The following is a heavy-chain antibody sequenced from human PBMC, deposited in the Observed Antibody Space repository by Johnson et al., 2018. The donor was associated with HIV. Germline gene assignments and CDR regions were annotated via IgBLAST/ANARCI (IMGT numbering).Heavy chain of an antibody. D-gene: IGHD6-13*01. CDR3: AREVYSNFDFDAFDS. CDR1: GFTFSSHA. V-gene: IGHV3-64*01. J-gene: IGHJ3*02. Sequence: VQLVESGGGLVQPGGSLRLSCAASGFTFSSHAMHWVRQAPGKGLEYVSGISGNGGSTYYANSVKGRFTISRDNSKNTLYVQMCSLRAEDMAVYYCAREVYSNFDFDAFDSWGQGTMVTVSS. CDR2: ISGNGGST.